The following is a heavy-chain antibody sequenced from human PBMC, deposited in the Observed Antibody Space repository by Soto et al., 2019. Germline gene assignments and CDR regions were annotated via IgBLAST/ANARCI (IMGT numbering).Heavy chain of an antibody. CDR1: GFSLNTRAVG. J-gene: IGHJ3*02. CDR3: AHRHDLGGFDI. CDR2: INWNDDK. D-gene: IGHD2-15*01. V-gene: IGHV2-5*01. Sequence: SGPTLVNPTQTLTLTCTFSGFSLNTRAVGGGWIRQPPGKALEWLALINWNDDKRYSPSLKDRLTITKDTSKNHVVLTMTNIDPVDTATYYCAHRHDLGGFDIWGQGTTVTVSS.